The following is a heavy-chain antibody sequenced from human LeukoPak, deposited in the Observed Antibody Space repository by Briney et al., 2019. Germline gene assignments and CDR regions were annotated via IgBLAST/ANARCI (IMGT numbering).Heavy chain of an antibody. D-gene: IGHD4-11*01. CDR2: ISTSKGDT. Sequence: ASVKVSCKTSGYTFTTHGISWVRQAPGQGLEWMGWISTSKGDTNYAQKSKGRLTMTTDRSTSTAYMELRSLSSDDTAVYYCARDWPTVITDYWGQGTLVTVSS. CDR1: GYTFTTHG. CDR3: ARDWPTVITDY. V-gene: IGHV1-18*01. J-gene: IGHJ4*02.